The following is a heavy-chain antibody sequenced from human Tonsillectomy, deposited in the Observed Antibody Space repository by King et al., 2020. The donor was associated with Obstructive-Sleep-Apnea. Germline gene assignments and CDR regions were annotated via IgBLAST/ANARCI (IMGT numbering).Heavy chain of an antibody. D-gene: IGHD3-9*01. J-gene: IGHJ5*02. CDR3: ARANMLPGYSPNWFDP. CDR2: IFYSGST. Sequence: QLQESGPGLVKPSQTLSLTCTVSGGSISSGGYYWSWIRQHPGKGLEWIGYIFYSGSTYYNPYLKSRVIISVDTSKKQFSLKLSSVTAADTAVYYCARANMLPGYSPNWFDPWGQGTLVTVSS. CDR1: GGSISSGGYY. V-gene: IGHV4-31*03.